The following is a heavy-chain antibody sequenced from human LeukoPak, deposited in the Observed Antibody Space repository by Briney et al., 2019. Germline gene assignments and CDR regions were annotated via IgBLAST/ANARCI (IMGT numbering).Heavy chain of an antibody. V-gene: IGHV1-69*13. D-gene: IGHD3-22*01. Sequence: GASVKVSCKASGGTFSSYAISWVRQAPGQGLEWMGGIIPIFGTANYAQKFQGRVTITADESTSTAYMELSSLRAEDTAVYYCARGPYYYDSSDVYYMDVWGKGTTVTISS. CDR3: ARGPYYYDSSDVYYMDV. J-gene: IGHJ6*03. CDR2: IIPIFGTA. CDR1: GGTFSSYA.